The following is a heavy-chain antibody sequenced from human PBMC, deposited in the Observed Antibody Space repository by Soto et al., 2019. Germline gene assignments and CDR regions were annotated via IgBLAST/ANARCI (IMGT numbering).Heavy chain of an antibody. CDR3: VGGMDV. CDR1: GGSISRYY. Sequence: QEQLQESGPGLVKPSETLSLTCTVSGGSISRYYWSWIRQPPGKGLEWIGYIYYSGSTNYNPSFKSRVTISVDTSKTQISLKLRSVTAADTAVYYCVGGMDVWGQGTTVTVSS. CDR2: IYYSGST. J-gene: IGHJ6*02. V-gene: IGHV4-59*01.